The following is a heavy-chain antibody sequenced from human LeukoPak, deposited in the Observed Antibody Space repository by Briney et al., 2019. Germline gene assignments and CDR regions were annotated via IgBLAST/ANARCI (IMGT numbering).Heavy chain of an antibody. CDR2: IYWDDDK. CDR1: GFSLSTSGVG. J-gene: IGHJ5*02. Sequence: SGPTLVNPTQTLTLTCTFSGFSLSTSGVGVGWIPQPPGKALEWLALIYWDDDKRYSPSLKSRLTITKDTSKNHVVLTMTNMDPVDTATYYCARILAAAGTGNWFDPWGQGTLVTVSS. D-gene: IGHD6-13*01. CDR3: ARILAAAGTGNWFDP. V-gene: IGHV2-5*02.